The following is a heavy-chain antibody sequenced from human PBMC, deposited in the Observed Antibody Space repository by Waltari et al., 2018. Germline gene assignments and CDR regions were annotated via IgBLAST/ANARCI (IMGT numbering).Heavy chain of an antibody. Sequence: QLQLQESGPGLVKPSETLSFTCTVSGGSISSSSYYWGWIRQPPGKGLEWIGSIYYSGRTYYNPSRRSRVTISGDTSKNQFSLKLSSVTAADTAVYYCATKRESSASGFDYWGQGTLVTVSS. V-gene: IGHV4-39*01. D-gene: IGHD6-19*01. CDR3: ATKRESSASGFDY. J-gene: IGHJ4*02. CDR2: IYYSGRT. CDR1: GGSISSSSYY.